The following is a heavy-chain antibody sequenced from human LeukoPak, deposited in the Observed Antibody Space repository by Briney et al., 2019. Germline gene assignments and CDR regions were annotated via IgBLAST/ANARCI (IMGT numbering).Heavy chain of an antibody. CDR2: IKDDGSEK. Sequence: GGSLTLSCAASGFTFSSYWMSWVRQAPGKGLEWVANIKDDGSEKYYVDSVKGRFTISRDNGKNSLYLQMNSLRAEDTAVYYCAKGQWDLRHWGQGTLVTVSS. CDR1: GFTFSSYW. J-gene: IGHJ4*02. CDR3: AKGQWDLRH. D-gene: IGHD1-26*01. V-gene: IGHV3-7*01.